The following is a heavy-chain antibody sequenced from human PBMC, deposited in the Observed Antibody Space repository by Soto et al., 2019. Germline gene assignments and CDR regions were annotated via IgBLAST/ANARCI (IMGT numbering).Heavy chain of an antibody. J-gene: IGHJ6*02. Sequence: QVQLVQSGAEVKKPGSSVKVSCKASGGTFSSYAISWVRQAPGQGLEWMGGIIPIFGTANYAQKFQGRVTITADESTSTAYMELSSLRSEDTAVYYCARARLGTYYDFWSHYYGMDVWGQGTTVTVSS. CDR2: IIPIFGTA. CDR3: ARARLGTYYDFWSHYYGMDV. D-gene: IGHD3-3*01. V-gene: IGHV1-69*01. CDR1: GGTFSSYA.